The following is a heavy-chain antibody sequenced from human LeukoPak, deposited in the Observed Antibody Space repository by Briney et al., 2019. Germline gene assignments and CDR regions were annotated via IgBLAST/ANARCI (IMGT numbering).Heavy chain of an antibody. CDR1: GFTFSSYA. J-gene: IGHJ6*02. Sequence: PGGSLRLSCAASGFTFSSYAMSWVRQAPGKGLEWVSAISGSGGSTYYADSVKGRFTISRDNSKNTLYLQMNSLRAEDTAVYYCAKDWYYDSSGYYPGYYYGMDVWGQGTTVTVSS. CDR2: ISGSGGST. D-gene: IGHD3-22*01. CDR3: AKDWYYDSSGYYPGYYYGMDV. V-gene: IGHV3-23*01.